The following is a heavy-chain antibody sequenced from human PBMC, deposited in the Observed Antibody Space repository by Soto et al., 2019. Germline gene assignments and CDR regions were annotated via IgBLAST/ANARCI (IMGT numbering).Heavy chain of an antibody. J-gene: IGHJ4*02. D-gene: IGHD2-2*01. CDR1: GYSFTSYW. CDR2: IYPGDSDT. CDR3: ARHVDGGELGYCSSTSCYYFDY. Sequence: GESLKISCKGSGYSFTSYWIGWVRQMPGKGLEWMGIIYPGDSDTRYSPSFQGQVTISADKSISTAYLQWSSLKASDTAMYYCARHVDGGELGYCSSTSCYYFDYWGQGTLVTVSS. V-gene: IGHV5-51*01.